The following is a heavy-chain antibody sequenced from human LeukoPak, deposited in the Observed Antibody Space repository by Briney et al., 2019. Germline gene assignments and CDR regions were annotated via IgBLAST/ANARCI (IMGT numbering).Heavy chain of an antibody. CDR2: IYRTGTT. CDR3: ARVEENGAVTAIGDAFDI. D-gene: IGHD2-21*02. Sequence: NPSETLSLTCDVSGYSINRGNIWGWIRQPPGKGLEWIGSIYRTGTTYYHPSLESRVTISVDTSKNQFSLKLTSVAAADTAVYYCARVEENGAVTAIGDAFDIWGQGTMVTVSS. J-gene: IGHJ3*02. CDR1: GYSINRGNI. V-gene: IGHV4-38-2*01.